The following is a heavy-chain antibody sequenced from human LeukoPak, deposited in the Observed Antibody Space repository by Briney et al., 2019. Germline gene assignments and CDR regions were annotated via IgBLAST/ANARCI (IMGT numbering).Heavy chain of an antibody. CDR1: GYTFNRYV. V-gene: IGHV1-18*01. CDR2: ISAYNGNT. D-gene: IGHD3-22*01. J-gene: IGHJ3*02. CDR3: ARDLDSSGYYRSDAFDI. Sequence: ASVKVSCKASGYTFNRYVICWVRQAPGQGLEWVGRISAYNGNTNYAQKFQGRVTMTTDTSTSTAYMEMWSLRSDDTAVYYCARDLDSSGYYRSDAFDIWGQGTMVTVSS.